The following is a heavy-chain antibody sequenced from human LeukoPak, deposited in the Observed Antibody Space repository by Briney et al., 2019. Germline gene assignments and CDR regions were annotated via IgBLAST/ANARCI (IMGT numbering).Heavy chain of an antibody. V-gene: IGHV3-30*18. Sequence: GGSLRLSCAASGFTFSSYGMHWVRQAPGKGLEWVAVISYDGSNKYYADSVKGRFTISRDNSKNTLYLQMNSLRAEDTAVYYCAKNPVAGYYFDYWGRGTLVTVSS. CDR3: AKNPVAGYYFDY. D-gene: IGHD6-19*01. CDR1: GFTFSSYG. CDR2: ISYDGSNK. J-gene: IGHJ4*02.